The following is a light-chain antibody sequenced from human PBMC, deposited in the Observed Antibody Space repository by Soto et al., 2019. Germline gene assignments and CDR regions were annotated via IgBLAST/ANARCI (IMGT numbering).Light chain of an antibody. CDR3: QQYKDYVYT. CDR1: QSISTW. Sequence: DIQMTQSPSTVSASVGDGVTITCRASQSISTWLAWYQQKPGKAPKLLIYDASTLESGVPSGFSGSGSGTEFTLTISSLQPDDFATYYCQQYKDYVYTFGQGTKVESK. V-gene: IGKV1-5*01. CDR2: DAS. J-gene: IGKJ2*01.